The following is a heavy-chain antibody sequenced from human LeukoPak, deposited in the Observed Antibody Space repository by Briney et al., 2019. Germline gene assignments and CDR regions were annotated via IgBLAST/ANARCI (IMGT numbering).Heavy chain of an antibody. D-gene: IGHD5-18*01. CDR2: ISGSGGST. J-gene: IGHJ3*02. V-gene: IGHV3-23*01. CDR1: GLTFSSYA. Sequence: QAGGSLRLSCAASGLTFSSYAMSWVRQAPGKGLEWVSAISGSGGSTYYADSVKGRFTISRDNSKNTLYLQMNSLRAEDTAVYYCAKEVDSDTAMPDDAFDIWGQGTMVTVSS. CDR3: AKEVDSDTAMPDDAFDI.